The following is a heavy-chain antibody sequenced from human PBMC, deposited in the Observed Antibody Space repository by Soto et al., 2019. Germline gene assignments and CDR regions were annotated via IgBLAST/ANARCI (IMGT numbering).Heavy chain of an antibody. J-gene: IGHJ4*02. CDR2: IRGSGSST. D-gene: IGHD6-19*01. Sequence: GGSLRLSCEASGFTFNNYAMTWVRQTPGKGLQWVSTIRGSGSSTFYADSVRGRFTISRDNSKNTLYLQMNSLRAEDTALYYCAKEKIASTVADFFDYWGQGTLVTVSS. CDR3: AKEKIASTVADFFDY. CDR1: GFTFNNYA. V-gene: IGHV3-23*01.